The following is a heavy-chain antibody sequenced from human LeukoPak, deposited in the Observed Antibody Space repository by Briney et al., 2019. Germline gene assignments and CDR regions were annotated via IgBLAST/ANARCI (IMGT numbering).Heavy chain of an antibody. V-gene: IGHV4-39*07. J-gene: IGHJ4*02. CDR1: GGSISSSTYY. CDR2: MCYSGNT. Sequence: SETLSLTCTVSGGSISSSTYYWGWIRQPPGKGLEWIGSMCYSGNTYYNPSLKSRVTISVDTSKNHFSLKLSSVTAADTAVYYCATGYCSSTNCRIDYWGQGTLVSVSS. D-gene: IGHD2-2*03. CDR3: ATGYCSSTNCRIDY.